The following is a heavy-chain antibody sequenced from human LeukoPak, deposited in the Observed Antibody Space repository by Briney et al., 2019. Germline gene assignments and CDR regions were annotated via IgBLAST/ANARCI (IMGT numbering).Heavy chain of an antibody. Sequence: GGSLRLSCAVSGLTFSNAWMSWVRQAPGKGLEWVGRIKSKTVGGTIEYAAPVKGIFTISRDDSKNTVYLQMNSLKTEDTAVYYCTTGPGNSGYWGQGTLVTVSS. CDR2: IKSKTVGGTI. V-gene: IGHV3-15*01. CDR3: TTGPGNSGY. D-gene: IGHD4-23*01. CDR1: GLTFSNAW. J-gene: IGHJ4*02.